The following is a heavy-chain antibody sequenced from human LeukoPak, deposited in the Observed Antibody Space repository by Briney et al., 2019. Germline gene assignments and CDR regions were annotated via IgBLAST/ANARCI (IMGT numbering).Heavy chain of an antibody. CDR2: IIPIFGTA. Sequence: SVKVSCKASGGTFSSYAISWVRQAPGQGLEWMGRIIPIFGTANYAQKFQGRVTITTDESTSTAYMELSSLRSEDTAVYYCARDPGDGYNSGSWFDPWGQGTLVAVSS. CDR1: GGTFSSYA. J-gene: IGHJ5*02. CDR3: ARDPGDGYNSGSWFDP. V-gene: IGHV1-69*05. D-gene: IGHD5-24*01.